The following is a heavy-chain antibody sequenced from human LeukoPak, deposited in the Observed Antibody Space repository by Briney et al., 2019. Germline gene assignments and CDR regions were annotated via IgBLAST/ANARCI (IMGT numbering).Heavy chain of an antibody. J-gene: IGHJ4*02. CDR3: ASHSVAVLPIATFDY. D-gene: IGHD2-2*01. CDR2: ISSSSSTI. CDR1: GFTFSSYS. V-gene: IGHV3-48*04. Sequence: GGSLRLSCAASGFTFSSYSMNWVRQAPGKGLEWVSYISSSSSTIYYADSVKGRFTISRDNPKNSLYLQMNSLRAEDTALYFCASHSVAVLPIATFDYWGQGTLVTVSS.